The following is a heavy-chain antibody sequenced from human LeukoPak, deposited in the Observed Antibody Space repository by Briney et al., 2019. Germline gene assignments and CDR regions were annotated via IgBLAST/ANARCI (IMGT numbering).Heavy chain of an antibody. CDR3: AKTDSSGYAEH. Sequence: GGPLRLSCAASGFTFSSYDMSWVRKAPGKGLEGVSAISGSGGSTYYADSVKGRSTISRDNSNNTLYLQMNSLTAEYTGVYYCAKTDSSGYAEHWGQGTLVTVSS. CDR1: GFTFSSYD. V-gene: IGHV3-23*01. D-gene: IGHD3-22*01. J-gene: IGHJ1*01. CDR2: ISGSGGST.